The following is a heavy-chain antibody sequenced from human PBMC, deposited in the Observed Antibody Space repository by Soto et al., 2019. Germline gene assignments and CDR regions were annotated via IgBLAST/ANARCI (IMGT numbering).Heavy chain of an antibody. CDR1: GSGFIRSG. V-gene: IGHV1-58*02. Sequence: VKVSCKASGSGFIRSGIQWVRQAHGQRLEWIGWIVVASGQTNYAQNFRGRVAITRDTSTATAYIELTGLTSEDTAVYLCSADRPDIGVGWWVWGQGTTVTVSS. CDR2: IVVASGQT. CDR3: SADRPDIGVGWWV. D-gene: IGHD2-15*01. J-gene: IGHJ6*02.